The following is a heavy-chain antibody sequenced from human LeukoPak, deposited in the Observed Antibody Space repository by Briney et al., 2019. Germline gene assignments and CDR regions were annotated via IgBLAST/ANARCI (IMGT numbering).Heavy chain of an antibody. J-gene: IGHJ6*03. V-gene: IGHV4-59*01. CDR3: ARTTEGGYSYGYFYYYMDV. CDR2: IYYSGST. CDR1: GGSISSYY. D-gene: IGHD5-18*01. Sequence: TSEILSLTCTVSGGSISSYYWSWIRQPPGKGLEWIGYIYYSGSTNYKSSLKSRVTISVDTSKNQFSLKLSSVTAADTAVYYCARTTEGGYSYGYFYYYMDVWGKGTTVTISS.